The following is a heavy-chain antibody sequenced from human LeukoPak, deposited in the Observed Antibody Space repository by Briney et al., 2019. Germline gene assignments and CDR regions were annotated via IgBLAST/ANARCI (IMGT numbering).Heavy chain of an antibody. Sequence: PGGSLRLSCAASGFTFSTYAMSWVRQAPGKGLEWVSGISGSGSSTFDADSVKGRFTISRDNSKNTLFLQMNSLRAEDTAVYYCARGMGGYGGYDYWGQGTLVTVSS. CDR2: ISGSGSST. CDR3: ARGMGGYGGYDY. CDR1: GFTFSTYA. V-gene: IGHV3-23*01. D-gene: IGHD5-12*01. J-gene: IGHJ4*02.